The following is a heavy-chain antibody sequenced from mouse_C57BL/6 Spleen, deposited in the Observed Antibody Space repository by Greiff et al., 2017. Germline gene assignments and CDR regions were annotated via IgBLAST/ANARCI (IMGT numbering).Heavy chain of an antibody. CDR2: IDPSDSYT. Sequence: QVQLQQPGAELVMPGASVKLSCKASGYTFTSYWMHWVKQRPGQGLEWIGEIDPSDSYTNYNQKFKGKSTLTVDKSSSTAYMQLSSLTSEDSAVYYCARGSSGYYFDDWGQGTTLTVSS. CDR3: ARGSSGYYFDD. V-gene: IGHV1-69*01. CDR1: GYTFTSYW. J-gene: IGHJ2*01. D-gene: IGHD3-2*02.